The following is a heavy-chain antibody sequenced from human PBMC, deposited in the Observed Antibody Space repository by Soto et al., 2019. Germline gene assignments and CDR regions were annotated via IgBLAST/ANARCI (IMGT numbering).Heavy chain of an antibody. CDR3: AKAPNFDCLSHFDY. Sequence: QVQLVESGGGVVQPGRSLRLSSAASGLTFSNYGMHWVRQAPGKGLEWVAVISYDGSNKYYADSVKGRFTISRDNSKNTLYLQMNRLRAEDTAVYYCAKAPNFDCLSHFDYWGQGTLVTVSS. J-gene: IGHJ4*02. CDR2: ISYDGSNK. D-gene: IGHD3-9*01. V-gene: IGHV3-30*18. CDR1: GLTFSNYG.